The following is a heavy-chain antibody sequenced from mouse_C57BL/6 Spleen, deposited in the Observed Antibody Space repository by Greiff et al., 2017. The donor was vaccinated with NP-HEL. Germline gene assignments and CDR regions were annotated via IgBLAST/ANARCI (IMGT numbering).Heavy chain of an antibody. Sequence: VQLQQPGAELVKPGASVKLSCKASGYTFTSYWMQWVKQRPGQGLEWIGEIDPSDSYTNYNQKFKGKATLTVDTSSSTAYMQLSSLTSEDSAVYYCARDYSSDYWGQGTTLTVSS. J-gene: IGHJ2*01. CDR3: ARDYSSDY. CDR2: IDPSDSYT. V-gene: IGHV1-50*01. CDR1: GYTFTSYW. D-gene: IGHD1-1*01.